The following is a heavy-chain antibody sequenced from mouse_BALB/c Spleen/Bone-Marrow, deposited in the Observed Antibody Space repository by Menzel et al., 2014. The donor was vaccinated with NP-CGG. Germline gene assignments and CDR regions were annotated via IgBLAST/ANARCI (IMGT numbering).Heavy chain of an antibody. J-gene: IGHJ3*01. CDR3: ARQYDYGGAWFAY. D-gene: IGHD2-4*01. CDR1: GFTFSSYA. V-gene: IGHV5-9-3*01. Sequence: DVKLVESGGGLVKPGGSLKLSCAASGFTFSSYAMSWVRQTPEKRLEWVATISSGGSYTYYPDSVKGRFTISRDNAKNTLYLQMSSLRSEDTAMYYCARQYDYGGAWFAYWGQGTLVTVSA. CDR2: ISSGGSYT.